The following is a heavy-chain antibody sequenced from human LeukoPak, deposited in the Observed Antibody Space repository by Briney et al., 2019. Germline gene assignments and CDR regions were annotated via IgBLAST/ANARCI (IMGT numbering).Heavy chain of an antibody. J-gene: IGHJ4*02. Sequence: PGGSLRLSCAASGFTFSRYHMNWVRQAPRTRREWVSYISIISTTIYYADSVQGRFTISRDDSKNSVYLQMNGLRTEDTAIYYCARTYERVLDYWGQGTLVTVSS. V-gene: IGHV3-48*01. D-gene: IGHD1-1*01. CDR1: GFTFSRYH. CDR3: ARTYERVLDY. CDR2: ISIISTTI.